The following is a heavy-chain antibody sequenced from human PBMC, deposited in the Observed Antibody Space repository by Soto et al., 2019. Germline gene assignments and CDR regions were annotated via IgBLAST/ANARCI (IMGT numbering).Heavy chain of an antibody. D-gene: IGHD1-26*01. CDR2: IIPIFGTA. CDR1: GGTFSSYA. V-gene: IGHV1-69*01. Sequence: QVQLVQSGAEVKKPGSSVKVSCKASGGTFSSYAISWVRQAPGQGLEWMGGIIPIFGTANYAQKFQGRVTITADESTSTAYMELSSLRSEDTAVHYCARSGNIVGATVEVGYGMDVWGQGTTVTVSS. J-gene: IGHJ6*02. CDR3: ARSGNIVGATVEVGYGMDV.